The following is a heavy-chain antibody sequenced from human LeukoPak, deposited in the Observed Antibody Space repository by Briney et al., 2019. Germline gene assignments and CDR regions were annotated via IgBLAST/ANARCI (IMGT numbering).Heavy chain of an antibody. D-gene: IGHD6-19*01. CDR1: GFTFGDYY. J-gene: IGHJ4*02. Sequence: GGSLILSCAVSGFTFGDYYMSWIRQAPGKGPEWVAYISSSSSYTNYALSVKGRFTISRDNAKNSLYLQMDSLRAEDTAVYYCARDRSVDGTVWGQGTLVTVSS. CDR3: ARDRSVDGTV. V-gene: IGHV3-11*06. CDR2: ISSSSSYT.